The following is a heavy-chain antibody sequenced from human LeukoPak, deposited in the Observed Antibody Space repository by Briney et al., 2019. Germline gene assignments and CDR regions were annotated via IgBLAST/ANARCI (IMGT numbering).Heavy chain of an antibody. CDR2: IWYDGSNK. Sequence: GGSLRLSCAASGFTFSSYGMHWVRQAPGKGLEWVAVIWYDGSNKYYADSVKGRFTISRDNSKNTLHLQMNSLRAEDTAVYYCAKDLTGTTAFDYWGQGTLVTVSS. V-gene: IGHV3-33*06. J-gene: IGHJ4*02. D-gene: IGHD1-7*01. CDR1: GFTFSSYG. CDR3: AKDLTGTTAFDY.